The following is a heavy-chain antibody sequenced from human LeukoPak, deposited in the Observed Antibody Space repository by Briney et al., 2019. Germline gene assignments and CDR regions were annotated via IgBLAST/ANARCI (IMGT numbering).Heavy chain of an antibody. CDR2: IYYRGST. CDR1: GGSINISY. CDR3: ARSGVFTGYDAFDI. Sequence: PSETLSLTCTVSGGSINISYWSWIRQPPGKGLEWIGYIYYRGSTNYNPSLKSRVIISVDTSKNQYSLKLSSVTAADTAVYYCARSGVFTGYDAFDIWGQGTRVTVSS. J-gene: IGHJ3*02. D-gene: IGHD6-13*01. V-gene: IGHV4-59*08.